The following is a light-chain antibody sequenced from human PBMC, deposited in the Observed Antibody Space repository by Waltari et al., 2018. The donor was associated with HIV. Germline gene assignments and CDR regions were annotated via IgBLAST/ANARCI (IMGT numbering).Light chain of an antibody. J-gene: IGLJ3*02. Sequence: NFMLTQPHSVSESPGKTVTISCTDSSGSIASNYVQWYQQRPGSAPTTVIYEDNQRPSGVPDRFSGSIDRSSNSASLTISGLKTEDEADYYCQSYDSSNQVFGGGTKLTVL. V-gene: IGLV6-57*02. CDR1: SGSIASNY. CDR3: QSYDSSNQV. CDR2: EDN.